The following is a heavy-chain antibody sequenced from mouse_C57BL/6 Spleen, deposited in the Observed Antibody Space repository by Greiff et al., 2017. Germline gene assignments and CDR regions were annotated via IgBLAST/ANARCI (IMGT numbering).Heavy chain of an antibody. D-gene: IGHD2-4*01. CDR3: ARYYDYDEGGDY. V-gene: IGHV1-4*01. CDR1: GYTFTSYT. CDR2: INPSSGYT. J-gene: IGHJ2*01. Sequence: VQVVESGAELARPGASVKMSCKASGYTFTSYTMHWVKQRPGQGLEWIGYINPSSGYTKYNQKFKDKATLTADKSSSTAYMQLSSLTSEDSAVYYCARYYDYDEGGDYWGQGTTLTVSS.